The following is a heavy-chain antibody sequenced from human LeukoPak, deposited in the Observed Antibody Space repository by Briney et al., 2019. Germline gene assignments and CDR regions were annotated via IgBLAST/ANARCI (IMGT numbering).Heavy chain of an antibody. D-gene: IGHD3-22*01. J-gene: IGHJ5*02. CDR1: GGSISSGDYY. V-gene: IGHV4-39*01. Sequence: PSQTLSLTCTVSGGSISSGDYYWSWIRQPPGKGLEWIGSIYYSGSTYYNPSLKSRVTISVDTSKNQFSLKLSSVTAADTAVYYCASRPDEYYYDSSGLDWFDPWGQGTLVTVSS. CDR3: ASRPDEYYYDSSGLDWFDP. CDR2: IYYSGST.